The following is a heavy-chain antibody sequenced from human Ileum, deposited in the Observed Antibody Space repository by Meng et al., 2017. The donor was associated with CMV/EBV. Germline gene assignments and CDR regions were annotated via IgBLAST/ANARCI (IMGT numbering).Heavy chain of an antibody. CDR1: GFSFRAYA. CDR2: SSWDSVHI. D-gene: IGHD4-11*01. V-gene: IGHV3-9*01. CDR3: ARQTDYSNAIDY. Sequence: SLKISCAVSGFSFRAYAMHWVRQAPGKGLEWVSGSSWDSVHIGYADSVKGRFTISRDNGKNSLFLQMNSLRPEDTGLYYCARQTDYSNAIDYWGQETLVTVSS. J-gene: IGHJ4*02.